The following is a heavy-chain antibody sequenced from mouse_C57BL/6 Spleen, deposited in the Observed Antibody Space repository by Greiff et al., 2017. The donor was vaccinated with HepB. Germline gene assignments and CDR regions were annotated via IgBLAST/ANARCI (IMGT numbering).Heavy chain of an antibody. CDR2: ISSGSSTI. V-gene: IGHV5-17*01. Sequence: EVKLMESGGGLVKPGGSLKLSCAASGFTFSDYGMHWVRQAPEKGLEWVAYISSGSSTIYYADAVTGRFTISRDNARNTLFLQKTSLRSEDAAMYYCARRRFGYAMDYWGQGTSVTVSS. CDR1: GFTFSDYG. CDR3: ARRRFGYAMDY. J-gene: IGHJ4*01.